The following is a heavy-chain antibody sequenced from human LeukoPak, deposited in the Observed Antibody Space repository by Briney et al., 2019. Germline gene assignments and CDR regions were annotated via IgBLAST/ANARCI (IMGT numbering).Heavy chain of an antibody. CDR1: GGSISSYF. CDR2: ISYRGST. J-gene: IGHJ6*02. Sequence: SETLSLTCTVSGGSISSYFSSWIRQPPGKGLEWIGFISYRGSTSYNPSLQSRVTISVDTSKNQFSLKLISVSAADTAVYYCAVTLGAVGYYYGMDVWGQGTTVTVSS. CDR3: AVTLGAVGYYYGMDV. D-gene: IGHD6-13*01. V-gene: IGHV4-59*01.